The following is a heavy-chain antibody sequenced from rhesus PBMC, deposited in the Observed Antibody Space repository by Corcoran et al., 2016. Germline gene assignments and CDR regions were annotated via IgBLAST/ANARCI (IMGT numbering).Heavy chain of an antibody. V-gene: IGHV4-76*01. Sequence: QVQLQESGPGVVKPSETLSLTCAVSGGSLSGGYGWRWIRQPPGKWRVWIGYISDSSGRTNINPSLKNRVTISKDASKNQFSLKLSSVTAADRAVYYCARDPMIVVGDRCDVWGPGVLVTVSS. CDR2: ISDSSGRT. CDR3: ARDPMIVVGDRCDV. J-gene: IGHJ5-1*01. D-gene: IGHD3-28*01. CDR1: GGSLSGGYG.